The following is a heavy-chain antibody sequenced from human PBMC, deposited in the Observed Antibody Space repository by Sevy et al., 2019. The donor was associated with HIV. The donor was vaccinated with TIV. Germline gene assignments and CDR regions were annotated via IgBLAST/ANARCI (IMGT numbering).Heavy chain of an antibody. J-gene: IGHJ4*02. Sequence: GESLKISCAASGFTVSSNYMSWVRQAPGKGLEWVSVIYSGGSTYYEDSVKGGFTISRDNSKNTLYLQMTSLRAEDTAVYYCARGPDYYDSSGYYLAEFYFDYWGQGTLVTVSS. V-gene: IGHV3-53*01. D-gene: IGHD3-22*01. CDR1: GFTVSSNY. CDR3: ARGPDYYDSSGYYLAEFYFDY. CDR2: IYSGGST.